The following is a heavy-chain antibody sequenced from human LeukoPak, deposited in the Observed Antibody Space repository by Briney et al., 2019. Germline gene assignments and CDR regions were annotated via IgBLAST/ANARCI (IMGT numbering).Heavy chain of an antibody. Sequence: ASVKVSCKAAGRTCTSYAISWVRQAPGQGLEWMGGIIPILGIGNYAQKYQGRVTITADKSTSTAYLELSSLTAEDTAVYYCASKQWDYGEYRGGFDIWGQGTMVTVSS. D-gene: IGHD4-17*01. CDR1: GRTCTSYA. CDR3: ASKQWDYGEYRGGFDI. CDR2: IIPILGIG. V-gene: IGHV1-69*10. J-gene: IGHJ3*02.